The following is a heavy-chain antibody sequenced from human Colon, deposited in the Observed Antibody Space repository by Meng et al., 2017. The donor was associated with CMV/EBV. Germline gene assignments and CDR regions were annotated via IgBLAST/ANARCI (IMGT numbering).Heavy chain of an antibody. CDR3: ARMWGGQKLVLDP. J-gene: IGHJ5*02. V-gene: IGHV1-18*01. Sequence: ASVQVFCRASGYTFTSYGIIWVRQAPGQGLEGVGWISAYNGNTNYAQKLQDRVTMTSDTSTKTAYMELVSLRSDDTAVYYCARMWGGQKLVLDPWGQGTLVTVSS. D-gene: IGHD6-13*01. CDR2: ISAYNGNT. CDR1: GYTFTSYG.